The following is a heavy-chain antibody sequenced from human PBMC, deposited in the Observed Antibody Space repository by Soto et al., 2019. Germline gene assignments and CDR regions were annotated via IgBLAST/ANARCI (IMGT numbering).Heavy chain of an antibody. CDR3: AKDFKVSGSHYGTLNYYYGMDV. CDR1: GFTFSKYG. CDR2: ISYDGYLK. V-gene: IGHV3-30*18. Sequence: QGQFVEAGGGVVQPGRSLRLSCEASGFTFSKYGMQWVRQAPGKGLEWVAVISYDGYLKYYVDSVKGRFTVARDNSKNTLFLEMNSLRVEDTAVYFCAKDFKVSGSHYGTLNYYYGMDVWGQGTTVTVAS. J-gene: IGHJ6*02. D-gene: IGHD3-10*01.